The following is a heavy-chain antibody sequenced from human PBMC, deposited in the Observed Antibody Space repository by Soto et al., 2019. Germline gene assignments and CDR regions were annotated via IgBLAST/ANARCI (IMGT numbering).Heavy chain of an antibody. CDR1: GFAFSSYG. CDR2: IGSSVSTT. J-gene: IGHJ4*02. V-gene: IGHV3-48*01. Sequence: PGGSLRLSCAASGFAFSSYGMNWVRQAPGKGLEWVAYIGSSVSTTYYADSVKGRFTISRDNAKNSLYLQMNSLRAEDTAVYYCAKDRGYCTNGVCPFWDYWGQGTLVTVSS. CDR3: AKDRGYCTNGVCPFWDY. D-gene: IGHD2-8*01.